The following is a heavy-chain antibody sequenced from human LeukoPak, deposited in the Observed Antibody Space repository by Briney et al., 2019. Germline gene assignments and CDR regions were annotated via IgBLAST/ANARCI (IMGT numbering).Heavy chain of an antibody. J-gene: IGHJ5*02. V-gene: IGHV1-8*03. D-gene: IGHD6-6*01. CDR1: GYTFTSYD. CDR3: ARFLSAARRGNWFDP. CDR2: MNPNSGNT. Sequence: ASVKVSCKASGYTFTSYDINWVRQATGQGLEWMGWMNPNSGNTGYAQKFQGRVTITRNTSITTAYTELSSLRSEDTAVYYCARFLSAARRGNWFDPWGQGTLVTVSS.